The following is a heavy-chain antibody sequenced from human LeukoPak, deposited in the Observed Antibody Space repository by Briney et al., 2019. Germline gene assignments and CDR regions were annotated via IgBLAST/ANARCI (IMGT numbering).Heavy chain of an antibody. D-gene: IGHD5-24*01. J-gene: IGHJ4*02. V-gene: IGHV4-34*01. Sequence: SETLSLTCAVYGGTFSGYYWTWIRQPPGKGLEWIGEINDRGSTNSDPTLKSRVTISVDTSKNQFALKLTSVTAADTAVYYCARGRRWWGQGALVTVSS. CDR2: INDRGST. CDR1: GGTFSGYY. CDR3: ARGRRW.